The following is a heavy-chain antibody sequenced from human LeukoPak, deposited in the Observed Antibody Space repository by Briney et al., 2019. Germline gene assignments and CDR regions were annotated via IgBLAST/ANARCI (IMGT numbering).Heavy chain of an antibody. CDR1: GFTFSSYA. CDR3: ARRARVRMVYFYYFMDI. V-gene: IGHV3-23*01. D-gene: IGHD2-8*01. CDR2: ISGSGGST. J-gene: IGHJ6*03. Sequence: GGSLRLSCAASGFTFSSYAMSWVRQAPGKGLEWVSAISGSGGSTYYADSVKGRFTISRSNSNNTVYLQMNNLRAEDTAVYYCARRARVRMVYFYYFMDIWGKGTTVTVSS.